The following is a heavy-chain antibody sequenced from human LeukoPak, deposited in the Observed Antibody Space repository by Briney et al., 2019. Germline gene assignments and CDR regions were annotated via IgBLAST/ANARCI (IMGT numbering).Heavy chain of an antibody. D-gene: IGHD2-21*01. CDR2: ISGSGDGA. J-gene: IGHJ4*02. CDR3: AKGYIQLWWFDY. Sequence: GGSLRLSCAASGFTFSTYAMSWVRQAPGKGLQWVTLISGSGDGAHYADSVKGRFTISRDNSKNTVYLQMTNLRAEDTAVYYCAKGYIQLWWFDYWGQGTLVTVSS. V-gene: IGHV3-23*01. CDR1: GFTFSTYA.